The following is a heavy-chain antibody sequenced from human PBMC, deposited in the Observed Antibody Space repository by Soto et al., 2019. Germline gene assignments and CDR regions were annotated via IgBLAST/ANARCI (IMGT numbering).Heavy chain of an antibody. Sequence: GVLRLSCAASGFTFSSHWMSWVRQAPGKGLEWVANIKHDGSETYYVDSVKGRFTISRDNAKNSLYLQMHSLRAEDTAVYYCARDDYNCARDYWGQGTLVTVSS. J-gene: IGHJ4*02. D-gene: IGHD4-4*01. CDR3: ARDDYNCARDY. V-gene: IGHV3-7*01. CDR1: GFTFSSHW. CDR2: IKHDGSET.